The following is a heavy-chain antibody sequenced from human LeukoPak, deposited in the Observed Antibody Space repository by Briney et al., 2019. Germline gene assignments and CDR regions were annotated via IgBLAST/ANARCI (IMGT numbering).Heavy chain of an antibody. CDR2: IYYSGST. CDR3: ARSGSQLGSLLDY. D-gene: IGHD1-26*01. Sequence: KPSETLSLTCSVSGGSISSGGYYWSWIRQHPGKGLEWIGYIYYSGSTYYNPSLKSRVTISVDTSKNQFSLKLSSVTAADTAVYYCARSGSQLGSLLDYWGQGTLVTVSS. J-gene: IGHJ4*02. CDR1: GGSISSGGYY. V-gene: IGHV4-31*03.